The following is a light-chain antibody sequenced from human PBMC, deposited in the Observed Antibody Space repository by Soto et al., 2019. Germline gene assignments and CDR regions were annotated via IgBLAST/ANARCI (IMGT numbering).Light chain of an antibody. Sequence: EIVLTQSPGTLSLSPGERATLSCRASQTVSSSFLAWYQQKPGQAPRLLIYDASRRATGIPDRFSGSGSGTDFTLTINRLEPEDFAVYYCQQYGSSPFFAQGTKLEI. CDR1: QTVSSSF. CDR2: DAS. CDR3: QQYGSSPF. J-gene: IGKJ2*01. V-gene: IGKV3-20*01.